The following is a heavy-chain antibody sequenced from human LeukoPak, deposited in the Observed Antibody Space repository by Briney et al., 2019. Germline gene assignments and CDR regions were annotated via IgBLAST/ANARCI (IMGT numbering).Heavy chain of an antibody. J-gene: IGHJ4*02. CDR2: TYYRSKWYN. CDR3: ARAGGTFDN. CDR1: GDSVSSKSAS. D-gene: IGHD1-1*01. V-gene: IGHV6-1*01. Sequence: SQTLSLTCAISGDSVSSKSASWNWLRQSPSRGLEWLGRTYYRSKWYNEYAVSVKSRISINPDTSQNQFSLQLSSVTIEDTAVYYCARAGGTFDNWGQGTLVTVSS.